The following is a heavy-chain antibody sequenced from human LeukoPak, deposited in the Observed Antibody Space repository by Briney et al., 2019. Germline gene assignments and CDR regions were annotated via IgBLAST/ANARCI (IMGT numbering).Heavy chain of an antibody. CDR3: ARALTVTGRGPRDFDF. CDR1: NYTFTDYG. Sequence: ASVKVSCKASNYTFTDYGINWVRQAPGQGLEWVGWVSAFNGHTFYAQKFQGRITMTTDTSTSTAHMELRSLTSDDTAVYYCARALTVTGRGPRDFDFWGQGTLVTVSS. D-gene: IGHD6-19*01. J-gene: IGHJ4*02. V-gene: IGHV1-18*01. CDR2: VSAFNGHT.